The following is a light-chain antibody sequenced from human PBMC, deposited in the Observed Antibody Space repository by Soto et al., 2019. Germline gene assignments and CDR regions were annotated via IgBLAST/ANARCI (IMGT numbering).Light chain of an antibody. J-gene: IGKJ1*01. Sequence: DVPMTQSPSTLSASVGDRVTITCRASQTIGSLLAWYQQKPGKAPNLLIYKASSLESGVPSRFSGSGFGTAFTLAITGLQPDDFATYYCQHYNSWAFGQGTKVEI. CDR3: QHYNSWA. CDR2: KAS. V-gene: IGKV1-5*03. CDR1: QTIGSL.